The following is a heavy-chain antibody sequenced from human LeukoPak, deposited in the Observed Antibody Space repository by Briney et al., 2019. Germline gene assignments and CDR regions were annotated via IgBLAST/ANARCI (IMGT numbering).Heavy chain of an antibody. Sequence: PGGSLRLSCAASGFTVSSNYMSWLRQAPGKGLEWVSVTYSNGRTYYADSVKGRFTISRDISKNTLYLQMNSLKPEDTAVYYCARVLSGRGSLYDYYYYMDVWGKGTTVTISS. CDR2: TYSNGRT. CDR1: GFTVSSNY. D-gene: IGHD3-10*01. CDR3: ARVLSGRGSLYDYYYYMDV. J-gene: IGHJ6*03. V-gene: IGHV3-53*01.